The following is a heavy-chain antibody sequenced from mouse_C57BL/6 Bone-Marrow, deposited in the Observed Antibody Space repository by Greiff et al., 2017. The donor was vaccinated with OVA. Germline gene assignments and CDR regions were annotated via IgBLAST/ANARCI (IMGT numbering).Heavy chain of an antibody. V-gene: IGHV5-9*01. Sequence: VMLVESGGGLVKPGGSLKLSCAASGFTFSSYTMSWVRQTPEKRLEWVATISGGGGNTYYPDSVKGRFTISRDNAKNTLYLQMSSLRSEDTALYYCARHYSNYVYAMDYWGQGTSVTVSS. D-gene: IGHD2-5*01. J-gene: IGHJ4*01. CDR3: ARHYSNYVYAMDY. CDR1: GFTFSSYT. CDR2: ISGGGGNT.